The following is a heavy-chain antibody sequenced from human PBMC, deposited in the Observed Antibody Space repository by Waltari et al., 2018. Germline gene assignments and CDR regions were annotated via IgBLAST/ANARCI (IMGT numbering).Heavy chain of an antibody. V-gene: IGHV3-7*01. CDR1: GFTFSNYW. CDR3: AACIEVTGAYDF. J-gene: IGHJ4*02. D-gene: IGHD2-21*02. Sequence: GLVQPGGSLRLSCAASGFTFSNYWMSWVRQAPGRGLEWLANIKEDGSATYSVDSVKGRFTISRDNAKNSLYVQMNNLRAEDTAVYYCAACIEVTGAYDFWGQGSLVTVSS. CDR2: IKEDGSAT.